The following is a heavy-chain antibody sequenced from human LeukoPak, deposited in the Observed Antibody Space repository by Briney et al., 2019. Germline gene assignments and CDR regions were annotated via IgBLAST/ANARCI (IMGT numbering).Heavy chain of an antibody. Sequence: SETLCLTCAVSGGSISSYYWSWIRQPPGKGLEWIGYIYYSGSSGSTNYNPSLKSRVTISVDTSKNQFSLKLSSVTAADTAVYYCARGRGYYDAFDIWGQGTMVTVSS. CDR2: IYYSGSSGST. J-gene: IGHJ3*02. CDR3: ARGRGYYDAFDI. V-gene: IGHV4-59*01. CDR1: GGSISSYY. D-gene: IGHD3-22*01.